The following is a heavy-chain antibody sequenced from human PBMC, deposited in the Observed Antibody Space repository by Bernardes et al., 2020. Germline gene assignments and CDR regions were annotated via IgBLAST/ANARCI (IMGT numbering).Heavy chain of an antibody. CDR2: ISSSSSYI. J-gene: IGHJ4*02. CDR3: ARGGFYSKDGNDY. CDR1: GFTFSSYS. Sequence: GGSLRLSCAASGFTFSSYSMNWVRQAPGKGLEWVSSISSSSSYIYYADSVKGRFTISRDNAKNSLYLQMNSLRAEDTAVYYCARGGFYSKDGNDYWGQGTLVTVSS. D-gene: IGHD4-4*01. V-gene: IGHV3-21*01.